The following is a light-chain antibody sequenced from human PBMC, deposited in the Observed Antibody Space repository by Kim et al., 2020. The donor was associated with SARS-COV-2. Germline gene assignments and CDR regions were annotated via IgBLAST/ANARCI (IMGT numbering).Light chain of an antibody. CDR1: KLGDKY. V-gene: IGLV3-1*01. J-gene: IGLJ2*01. CDR2: QDS. Sequence: VSVSPGQTASITCSGDKLGDKYACWYQQKPGQSPVLVIYQDSKRPSGIPERFSGSNSGNTATLTISGTQAMDEADYYCQAWDSTVVFGGGTKLTVL. CDR3: QAWDSTVV.